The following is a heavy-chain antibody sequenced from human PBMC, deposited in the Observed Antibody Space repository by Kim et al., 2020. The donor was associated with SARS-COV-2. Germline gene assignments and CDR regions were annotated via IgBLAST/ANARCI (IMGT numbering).Heavy chain of an antibody. D-gene: IGHD1-1*01. J-gene: IGHJ4*02. CDR3: TTTIGNFDY. CDR2: IGGSGYNT. V-gene: IGHV3-23*01. Sequence: GGSLRLSCAASGSTVSTNVMTWVRQSPGKGLEWVSTIGGSGYNTYYADSVKGRFTISRDSSKYTLYLQMNSLRAEDTAVYYCTTTIGNFDYWGQGTLVTVSS. CDR1: GSTVSTNV.